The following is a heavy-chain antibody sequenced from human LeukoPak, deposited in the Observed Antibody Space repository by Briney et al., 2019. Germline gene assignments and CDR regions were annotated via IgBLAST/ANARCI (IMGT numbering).Heavy chain of an antibody. CDR1: GGSINSYY. V-gene: IGHV4-4*07. J-gene: IGHJ4*02. CDR3: AREAAAAAGRGFDY. Sequence: SETLSLTCIVSGGSINSYYWSWIRQPAGKGLEWIGRIYTSGSTNYNPSLKSRVAMSVDTSKNQFSLNLTSVTAADTAVYYCAREAAAAAGRGFDYWGQGTLVTVSS. CDR2: IYTSGST. D-gene: IGHD6-13*01.